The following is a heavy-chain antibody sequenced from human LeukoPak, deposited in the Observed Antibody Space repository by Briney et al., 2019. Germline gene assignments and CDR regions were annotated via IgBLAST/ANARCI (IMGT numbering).Heavy chain of an antibody. CDR3: ARNGGNSDFDY. CDR2: IYHSGAT. Sequence: SETLSLTCSVSGGSFSSYYWSWIRQPPGKGLEWIGEIYHSGATNYNPSLKSRVTMLLDKSKNQFSLKLNSVTAADTAVYYCARNGGNSDFDYWGQGTLVTVSS. J-gene: IGHJ4*02. CDR1: GGSFSSYY. V-gene: IGHV4-34*01. D-gene: IGHD4-23*01.